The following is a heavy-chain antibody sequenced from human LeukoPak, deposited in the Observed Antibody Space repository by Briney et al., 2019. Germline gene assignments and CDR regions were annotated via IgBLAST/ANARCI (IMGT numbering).Heavy chain of an antibody. D-gene: IGHD6-6*01. CDR2: ISSGSVST. CDR1: GFAFSNYW. CDR3: AKPQYSSSYDFDF. J-gene: IGHJ4*02. Sequence: GGSLRLSCAASGFAFSNYWMHWVRQAPGKGLEWVSAISSGSVSTFYADSVKGRFTISRDNSKNTLYLQMNSLRAEDTAVYYCAKPQYSSSYDFDFWGQGTLVTVSS. V-gene: IGHV3-23*01.